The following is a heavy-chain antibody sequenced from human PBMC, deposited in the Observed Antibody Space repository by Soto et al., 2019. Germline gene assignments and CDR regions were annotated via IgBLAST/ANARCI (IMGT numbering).Heavy chain of an antibody. D-gene: IGHD3-9*01. J-gene: IGHJ4*02. CDR1: GFTFSSYG. CDR2: IWYDGSNK. V-gene: IGHV3-33*01. CDR3: ATLGLRYFDWLPEPPDY. Sequence: GGSLRLSCAASGFTFSSYGMHWVRQAPGKGLEWVAVIWYDGSNKYYADSVKGRFTISRDNSKNTLYLLMNSLRAEDTAEYYCATLGLRYFDWLPEPPDYWGQGTLVTVSS.